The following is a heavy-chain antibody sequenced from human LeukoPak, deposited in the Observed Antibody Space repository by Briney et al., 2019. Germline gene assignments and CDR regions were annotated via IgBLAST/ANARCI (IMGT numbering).Heavy chain of an antibody. Sequence: PSETLSLTCAVSGGSISSSNWWSWVRQPPGKGLEWIGEIYHSGSTNYNPSLKSRVTMSVDTSKNQFSLKLSSVTAADTAVYYCARVYGDYSGAEYFQHWGQGTLVTVSS. D-gene: IGHD4-17*01. CDR1: GGSISSSNW. V-gene: IGHV4-4*02. J-gene: IGHJ1*01. CDR3: ARVYGDYSGAEYFQH. CDR2: IYHSGST.